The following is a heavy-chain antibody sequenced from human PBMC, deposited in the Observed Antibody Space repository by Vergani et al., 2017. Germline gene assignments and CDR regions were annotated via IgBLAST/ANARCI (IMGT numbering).Heavy chain of an antibody. CDR3: VREETFYDSVSDYLAGYFDH. CDR1: GFIFSDYN. D-gene: IGHD3-3*01. CDR2: ISGRSSYV. J-gene: IGHJ4*02. V-gene: IGHV3-21*02. Sequence: EVQVVQSGGGLVKPVGSLRLSCETSGFIFSDYNLNWVRQAPGSGLEWVASISGRSSYVNYAVSVKGRFTISRDNAKNSLFLQMNSLRAEDTAVYYCVREETFYDSVSDYLAGYFDHWGQGALVTVSS.